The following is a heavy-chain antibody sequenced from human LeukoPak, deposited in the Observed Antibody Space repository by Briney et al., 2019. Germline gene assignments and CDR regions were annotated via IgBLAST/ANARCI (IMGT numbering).Heavy chain of an antibody. D-gene: IGHD3-10*01. CDR3: AREQPPGVYFDY. CDR1: GFTVSSNY. Sequence: GGSLRLSCAASGFTVSSNYMSWVRQAPGKGVEWVSIIYTDGGTYYADSVKGRFTISRDNSKNTLYLQMNSLRADDTAVYYCAREQPPGVYFDYWGQGTLVTVSS. J-gene: IGHJ4*02. V-gene: IGHV3-53*01. CDR2: IYTDGGT.